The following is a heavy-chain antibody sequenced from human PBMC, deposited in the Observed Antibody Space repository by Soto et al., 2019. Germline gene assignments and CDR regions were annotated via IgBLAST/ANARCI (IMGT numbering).Heavy chain of an antibody. CDR3: AKGAKSAYDRSGYRYPPSFDI. Sequence: PGGSLRLSCAASGFTFDDYAMHWVRQAPGKGLEWVSGISWNSGSIGYADSVKGRFTISRDNAKKSLYLQMNSLRAEDTALYYCAKGAKSAYDRSGYRYPPSFDIWSQGTMVNVSS. V-gene: IGHV3-9*01. D-gene: IGHD3-22*01. J-gene: IGHJ3*02. CDR2: ISWNSGSI. CDR1: GFTFDDYA.